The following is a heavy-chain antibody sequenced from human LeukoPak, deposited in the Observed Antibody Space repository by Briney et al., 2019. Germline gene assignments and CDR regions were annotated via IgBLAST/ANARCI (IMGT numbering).Heavy chain of an antibody. J-gene: IGHJ4*02. CDR2: IGTVVDT. V-gene: IGHV3-13*01. Sequence: GGSLRLSCAASGFTFSTYDFHWVRHPIGKGLGWVSAIGTVVDTHYPGSVKGRFTISRENAKNSVYLQMDSLRAGDTAVYYCVRESNDVLLGYYDYWGQGILVTVSS. D-gene: IGHD3-9*01. CDR3: VRESNDVLLGYYDY. CDR1: GFTFSTYD.